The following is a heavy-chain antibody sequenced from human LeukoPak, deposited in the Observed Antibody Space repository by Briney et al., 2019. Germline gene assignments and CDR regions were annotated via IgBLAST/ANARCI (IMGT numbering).Heavy chain of an antibody. D-gene: IGHD1-7*01. V-gene: IGHV3-23*01. CDR3: AKYNWNYRDTIDY. J-gene: IGHJ4*02. CDR1: GFTFSSYA. CDR2: ISGSGGST. Sequence: PGGSLRLSCAASGFTFSSYAMSWVRQAPGKGLEWVSAISGSGGSTYYADSVKGRLTISRDNSKNTLYLQMNSLRAEDTAVYYCAKYNWNYRDTIDYWGQGTLVTVSS.